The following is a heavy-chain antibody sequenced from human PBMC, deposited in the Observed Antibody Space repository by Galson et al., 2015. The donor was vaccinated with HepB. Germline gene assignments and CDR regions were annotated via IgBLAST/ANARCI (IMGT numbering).Heavy chain of an antibody. J-gene: IGHJ6*02. V-gene: IGHV1-69*02. Sequence: SVKVSCKASGGTFSSYTISWVRQAPGQGLEWMGRIIPILGIANYAQKFQGRVTITADKSTSTAYMELSSLRSEDTAVYYCARGGVATIPLYYYYGMDVWGQGTTVSVSS. D-gene: IGHD5-12*01. CDR3: ARGGVATIPLYYYYGMDV. CDR2: IIPILGIA. CDR1: GGTFSSYT.